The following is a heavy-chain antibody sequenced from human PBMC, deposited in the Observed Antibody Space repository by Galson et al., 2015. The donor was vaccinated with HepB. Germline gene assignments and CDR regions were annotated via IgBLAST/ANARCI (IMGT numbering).Heavy chain of an antibody. J-gene: IGHJ4*02. CDR1: GFTFSSYG. CDR2: IWYDGSNK. D-gene: IGHD6-19*01. V-gene: IGHV3-33*08. Sequence: SVRLSCAASGFTFSSYGMHWVRQAPGKGLEWVAVIWYDGSNKYYADSVKGRFTISRDNSKNTLCLQMNSLRAEDTAVYYCGRDINPRQQWQVALRYWGQGTQVTVSS. CDR3: GRDINPRQQWQVALRY.